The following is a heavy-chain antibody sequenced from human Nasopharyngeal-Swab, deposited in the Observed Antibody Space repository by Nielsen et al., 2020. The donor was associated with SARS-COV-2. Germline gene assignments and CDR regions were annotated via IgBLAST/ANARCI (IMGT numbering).Heavy chain of an antibody. J-gene: IGHJ6*02. CDR1: GFTFSSYS. CDR2: ISSSSSCI. CDR3: ARDEQLAYGMDV. Sequence: GESLKISCAASGFTFSSYSMNWVRQAPGKGLEWASSISSSSSCIYYADSVKGRFAISRDNAKNSLYLQMNSLRAEDTAVYYCARDEQLAYGMDVWGQGTTVTVSS. V-gene: IGHV3-21*01. D-gene: IGHD6-6*01.